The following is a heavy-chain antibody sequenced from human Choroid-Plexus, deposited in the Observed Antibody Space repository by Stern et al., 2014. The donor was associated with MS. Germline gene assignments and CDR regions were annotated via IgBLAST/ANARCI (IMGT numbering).Heavy chain of an antibody. D-gene: IGHD2-8*01. CDR2: VSYDGSNK. J-gene: IGHJ5*02. Sequence: VQLVQSGGGVVQPGRPLRLSCAASGFTFGSCAIHWVRQAPGKGLEWVAGVSYDGSNKYYADSVKGRFTVSRDNSQNTPYMQMSSLRAEDTAVYYCAKDRQYLTYFFDHWGQGSLVTVSS. V-gene: IGHV3-30*18. CDR3: AKDRQYLTYFFDH. CDR1: GFTFGSCA.